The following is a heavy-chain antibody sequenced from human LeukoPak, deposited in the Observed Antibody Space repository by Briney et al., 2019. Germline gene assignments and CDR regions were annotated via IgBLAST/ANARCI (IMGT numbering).Heavy chain of an antibody. V-gene: IGHV3-7*01. J-gene: IGHJ4*02. CDR2: INQEGSEK. Sequence: PGGSLRLSCAASGFTFSSYWMNWVRQAPGKGLEWVANINQEGSEKFYVDSVKGRFTISRDNAKNSLYLQMDSLRAEDTAVYYCARDSYTYYYDSSGYFDYWGQGTLVTVSS. CDR3: ARDSYTYYYDSSGYFDY. D-gene: IGHD3-22*01. CDR1: GFTFSSYW.